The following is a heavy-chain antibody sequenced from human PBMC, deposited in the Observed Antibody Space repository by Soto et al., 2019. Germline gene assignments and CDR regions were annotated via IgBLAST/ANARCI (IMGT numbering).Heavy chain of an antibody. CDR2: ISYSGST. D-gene: IGHD3-22*01. CDR1: GGSISSSSYY. CDR3: ASYYYDSSGYYYVPGVY. V-gene: IGHV4-39*01. Sequence: QLQLQESGPGLVKPSETLSLTCAVSGGSISSSSYYWGWIRQPPGKGLEWIGGISYSGSTYYNPSLKSRVTISVDTSKNEFSLKLSSVTAADTAVYYCASYYYDSSGYYYVPGVYWGQGTLVTVSS. J-gene: IGHJ4*02.